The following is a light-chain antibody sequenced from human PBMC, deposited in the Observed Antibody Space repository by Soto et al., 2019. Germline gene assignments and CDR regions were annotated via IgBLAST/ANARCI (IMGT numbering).Light chain of an antibody. CDR2: AAS. CDR3: QNYNGPPWT. CDR1: QSIASY. Sequence: DVQMTQSPSSLSASVGDRVTITFRASQSIASYLNWYQQRPGKAPKLLIYAASNLESGVPSRFSGSGSETDFTLAITGLQPDDFATYYCQNYNGPPWTFGQGTKVDIK. V-gene: IGKV1-39*01. J-gene: IGKJ1*01.